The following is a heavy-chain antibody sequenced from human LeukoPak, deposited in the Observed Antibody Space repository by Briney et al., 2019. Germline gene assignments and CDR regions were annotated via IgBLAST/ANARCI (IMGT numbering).Heavy chain of an antibody. V-gene: IGHV1-69*13. D-gene: IGHD3-10*01. CDR1: GGTFSSYA. CDR2: IIPIFGTA. J-gene: IGHJ4*02. CDR3: ARSPYGSGSYYLHLDY. Sequence: SVKVSCKASGGTFSSYAISWVRQAPGQGLECMGGIIPIFGTANYAQKFQGRVTITADESTSTAYMELSSLRSEDTAVYYCARSPYGSGSYYLHLDYWGQGTLVTVSS.